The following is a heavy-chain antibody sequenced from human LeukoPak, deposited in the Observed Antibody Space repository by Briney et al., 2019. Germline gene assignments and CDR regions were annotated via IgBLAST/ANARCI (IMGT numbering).Heavy chain of an antibody. Sequence: SQTLSLTCAVSGDSIGRGSYYWGWIRQPAGKAPEWIGRIFNTGSTSYNPSLKSRVTISVDTSKNQFSLNLRSVTAADTAVYYCARVSWGVYGSYQEATHFDYWGQGTLVTVSS. CDR2: IFNTGST. CDR1: GDSIGRGSYY. J-gene: IGHJ4*02. D-gene: IGHD1-26*01. V-gene: IGHV4-61*02. CDR3: ARVSWGVYGSYQEATHFDY.